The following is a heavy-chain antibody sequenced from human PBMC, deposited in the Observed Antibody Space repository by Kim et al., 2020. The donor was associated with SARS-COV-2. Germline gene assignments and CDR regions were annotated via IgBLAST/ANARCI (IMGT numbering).Heavy chain of an antibody. CDR3: ARVILPRFQLFDYNFYGMDV. Sequence: GGSLRLSCAASGFTFGDYSFIWVRQAPGKGLEWVSSISSSSTYIYYADSMQGRFTVSRDNAKNSLYLQMNNLRPEDTAVYFCARVILPRFQLFDYNFYGMDVGGQGTTVTVS. CDR2: ISSSSTYI. D-gene: IGHD2-2*01. CDR1: GFTFGDYS. V-gene: IGHV3-21*01. J-gene: IGHJ6*02.